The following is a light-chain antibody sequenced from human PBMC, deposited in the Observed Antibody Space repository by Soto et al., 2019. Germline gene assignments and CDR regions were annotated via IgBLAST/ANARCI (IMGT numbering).Light chain of an antibody. CDR1: SSDVGGYNY. Sequence: HSVLTQPASVSGSHGQSITISCTGTSSDVGGYNYVSWYQQHPGKAPKLMIYEVSNRPSGISNRFSGSRSGNTASLTIPGLQAEDEAEYCCSSYTSSSTLVFGTGIKVTVL. CDR3: SSYTSSSTLV. CDR2: EVS. V-gene: IGLV2-14*01. J-gene: IGLJ1*01.